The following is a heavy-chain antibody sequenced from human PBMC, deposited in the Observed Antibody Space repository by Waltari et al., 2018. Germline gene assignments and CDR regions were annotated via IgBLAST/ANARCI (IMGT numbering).Heavy chain of an antibody. V-gene: IGHV4-34*01. CDR3: AGRFDYYGSGSFNY. Sequence: QVQLQQWGAGLLKPSETLSLTCAVSGGSFSGYYWRWSRQPPGKGLEWIVEINHSGSTNYNPSLKSRVTISVDTSKNQFSLKLSSVTAADTAVYYCAGRFDYYGSGSFNYWGQGTLVTVSS. CDR1: GGSFSGYY. CDR2: INHSGST. J-gene: IGHJ4*02. D-gene: IGHD3-10*01.